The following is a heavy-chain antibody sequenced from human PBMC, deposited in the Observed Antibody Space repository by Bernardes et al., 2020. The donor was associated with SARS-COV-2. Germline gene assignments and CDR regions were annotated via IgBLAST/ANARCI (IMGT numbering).Heavy chain of an antibody. Sequence: GGSLRLSCAASGFTFSSYGMHWVRQAPGKGLEWVAVIWYDGSNKYYADSVKGRFTISRDNSKNTLYLQMNSLRAEDTAVYYCARDDPTTLNEESGFDYWGQGTLVTVSS. CDR3: ARDDPTTLNEESGFDY. CDR1: GFTFSSYG. J-gene: IGHJ4*02. CDR2: IWYDGSNK. D-gene: IGHD3-3*01. V-gene: IGHV3-33*01.